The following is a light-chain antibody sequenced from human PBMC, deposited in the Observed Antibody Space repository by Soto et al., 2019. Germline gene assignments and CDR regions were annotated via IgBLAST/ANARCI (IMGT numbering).Light chain of an antibody. CDR1: QSVSSN. CDR2: AAS. Sequence: EIVMTQSPATLSVSPGERATISCRASQSVSSNLAWYQQKPGQAPRLLIYAASTRSTGIPARFSGSGSGTEFSPTTSSLQSEDVVVYYCQQYNNWPPWTFGQGTKVEIK. V-gene: IGKV3-15*01. J-gene: IGKJ1*01. CDR3: QQYNNWPPWT.